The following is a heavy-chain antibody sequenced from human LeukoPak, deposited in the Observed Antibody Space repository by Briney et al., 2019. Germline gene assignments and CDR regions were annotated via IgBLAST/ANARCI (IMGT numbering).Heavy chain of an antibody. CDR1: GFTFSSYS. V-gene: IGHV3-48*04. CDR2: ISSSSSTI. Sequence: PGGSLRLSCAASGFTFSSYSMNWVRQAPGKGLEWVSYISSSSSTIYYADSVKGRFTISRDNAKNSLYLQTNSLRAEDTAVYYCARDSYYDSSGYLGNWGQGTLVTVSS. CDR3: ARDSYYDSSGYLGN. J-gene: IGHJ4*02. D-gene: IGHD3-22*01.